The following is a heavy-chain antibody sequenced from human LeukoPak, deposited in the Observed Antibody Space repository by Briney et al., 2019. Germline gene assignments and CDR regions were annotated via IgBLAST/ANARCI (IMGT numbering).Heavy chain of an antibody. CDR1: GFTFSSYA. D-gene: IGHD4-17*01. CDR2: IWYDGSKK. CDR3: ARDIRSEAFDI. J-gene: IGHJ3*02. V-gene: IGHV3-33*08. Sequence: GGSLRLSCAASGFTFSSYAMHWVRQAPGKGLEWVAVIWYDGSKKYYADSVKGRFTISRDNSKNTMYLQMNSLRAEDTAVYYCARDIRSEAFDIWGQGTMVTVSS.